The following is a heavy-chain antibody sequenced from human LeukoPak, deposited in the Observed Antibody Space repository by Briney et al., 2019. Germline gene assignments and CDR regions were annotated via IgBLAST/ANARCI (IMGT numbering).Heavy chain of an antibody. J-gene: IGHJ6*03. CDR1: GGSISSSNW. V-gene: IGHV4-4*02. Sequence: PSETLSLTCAVSGGSISSSNWWTWVRQPPGKGLEWIGEMYHSGSTNYNPSLKSRVTISIDTSKNHFSLKLSSVTAADTAVYYCARGYDSSGYLYYYYYMDVWGKGTTVTISS. CDR2: MYHSGST. D-gene: IGHD3-22*01. CDR3: ARGYDSSGYLYYYYYMDV.